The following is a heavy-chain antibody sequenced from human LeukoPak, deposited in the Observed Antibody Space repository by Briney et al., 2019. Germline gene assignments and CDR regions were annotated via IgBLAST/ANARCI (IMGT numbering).Heavy chain of an antibody. J-gene: IGHJ4*02. CDR2: IYYSGST. D-gene: IGHD7-27*01. CDR1: GGSISNYY. V-gene: IGHV4-59*01. Sequence: SETLFLTCTVSGGSISNYYWSWIRQPPGKELEWIGYIYYSGSTNYNPSLKSRVTISVDTSKNQFSLKLSSVTAADTAAYYCARGFRGDNFDYWGQGTLVTVSS. CDR3: ARGFRGDNFDY.